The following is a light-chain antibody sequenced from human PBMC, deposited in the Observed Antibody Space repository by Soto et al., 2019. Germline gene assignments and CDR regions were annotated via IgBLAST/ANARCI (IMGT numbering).Light chain of an antibody. J-gene: IGKJ3*01. CDR1: QAISNY. V-gene: IGKV1-27*01. Sequence: DIQMTQSPSSLSASVGDRVTITCRASQAISNYVAWYQQRPGKVPKLLIYTASTLQSGVPSRFSSSGSGTDFTLTISSLQPEDVATYYCQMHNSAPFSFGPGTKVDIK. CDR2: TAS. CDR3: QMHNSAPFS.